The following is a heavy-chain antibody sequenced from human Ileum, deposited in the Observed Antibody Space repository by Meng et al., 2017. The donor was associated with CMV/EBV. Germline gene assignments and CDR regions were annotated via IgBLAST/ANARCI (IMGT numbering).Heavy chain of an antibody. CDR3: VKDGSGWYPNWFDP. Sequence: GGSLRLSCAASGFTFSSYSMNWVRQAPGKGLEWVSLIYSGGSGTYYADSVKGRFTISRDNSKNTLYLEMNGLRAEDTAVYYCVKDGSGWYPNWFDPWGQGTLVTVSS. CDR2: IYSGGSGT. CDR1: GFTFSSYS. J-gene: IGHJ5*02. V-gene: IGHV3-23*03. D-gene: IGHD6-19*01.